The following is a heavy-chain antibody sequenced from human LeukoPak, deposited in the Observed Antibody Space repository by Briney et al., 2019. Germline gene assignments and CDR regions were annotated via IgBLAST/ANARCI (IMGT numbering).Heavy chain of an antibody. V-gene: IGHV1-18*01. J-gene: IGHJ6*02. Sequence: ASVKVSSKASGYTFTSYGISWVRQAPGQGLEWMGWISAYNGNTNYAQKLQGRVTMTTDTSTSTAYMELRSLRSDDTAVYYCARDLGNYNPYYYYGMDVWGQGTTVTVSS. D-gene: IGHD4-11*01. CDR2: ISAYNGNT. CDR1: GYTFTSYG. CDR3: ARDLGNYNPYYYYGMDV.